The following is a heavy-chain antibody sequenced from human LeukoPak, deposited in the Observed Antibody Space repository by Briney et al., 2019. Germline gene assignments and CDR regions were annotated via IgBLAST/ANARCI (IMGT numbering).Heavy chain of an antibody. Sequence: PGGSLRLSCAASGFIFSDHYMVWIRQAPGKGLEGVSYIDKRGTKIDYADSVKGRFTVSRENTRNSLFLQMNSLGAEDTAAYFCAREESRLYGNPDHWGQGTLVTVSS. V-gene: IGHV3-11*01. J-gene: IGHJ4*02. CDR3: AREESRLYGNPDH. CDR1: GFIFSDHY. CDR2: IDKRGTKI. D-gene: IGHD2/OR15-2a*01.